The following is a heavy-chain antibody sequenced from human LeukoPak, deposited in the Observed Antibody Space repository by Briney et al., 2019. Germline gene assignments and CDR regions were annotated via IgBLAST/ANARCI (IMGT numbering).Heavy chain of an antibody. J-gene: IGHJ4*02. CDR2: IKQDGSEK. D-gene: IGHD6-13*01. V-gene: IGHV3-7*04. CDR1: GFTFSSYW. CDR3: ARVAAAPDY. Sequence: GGSLRPSCAASGFTFSSYWMSWVRQAPGKGLEWVANIKQDGSEKYYVDSVKGRFTISRDNAKNSLYLQMTSLRVEDTALYYCARVAAAPDYWGEGTLVTVSS.